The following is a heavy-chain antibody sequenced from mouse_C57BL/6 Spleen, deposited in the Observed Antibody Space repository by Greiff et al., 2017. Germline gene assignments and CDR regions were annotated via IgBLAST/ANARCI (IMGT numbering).Heavy chain of an antibody. CDR1: GYTFTDYY. D-gene: IGHD2-1*01. Sequence: EVQLQQSGPELVKPGASVKISCKASGYTFTDYYMNWVKQSHGKSLEWIGDINPNNGGTSYNQKFKGKATLTVDKSSSTAYMELRSLTSEDSAVYYCARSRGNYVFAYWGQGTLVTVSA. V-gene: IGHV1-26*01. CDR2: INPNNGGT. J-gene: IGHJ3*01. CDR3: ARSRGNYVFAY.